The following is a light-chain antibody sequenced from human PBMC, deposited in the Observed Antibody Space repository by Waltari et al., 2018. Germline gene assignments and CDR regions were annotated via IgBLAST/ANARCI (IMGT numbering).Light chain of an antibody. Sequence: EIVMTQSPATLSVSPGESATISCRASQSLSSTFAWYQQKPGQAPRLLIYSTSTRATGIPARFSGSGSGTEFTLTISSLQSEDFAIYYCQQYNYWPWTFGQGTRVEIK. CDR3: QQYNYWPWT. J-gene: IGKJ1*01. CDR1: QSLSST. V-gene: IGKV3D-15*01. CDR2: STS.